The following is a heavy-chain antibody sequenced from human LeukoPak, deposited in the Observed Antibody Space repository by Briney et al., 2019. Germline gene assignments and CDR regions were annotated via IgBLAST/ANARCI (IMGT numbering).Heavy chain of an antibody. CDR1: GFTFSSYA. J-gene: IGHJ5*02. CDR2: ISGSGGST. V-gene: IGHV3-23*01. Sequence: GGSLRLSCAASGFTFSSYAMGWVRQAPGKGLEWVSAISGSGGSTYYADSVKGRFTISRDNSKNTLYLQMNSLRAEDTAVYYCAKDRRVLLWFGGGGSWFDPWGQGTLVTVSS. D-gene: IGHD3-10*01. CDR3: AKDRRVLLWFGGGGSWFDP.